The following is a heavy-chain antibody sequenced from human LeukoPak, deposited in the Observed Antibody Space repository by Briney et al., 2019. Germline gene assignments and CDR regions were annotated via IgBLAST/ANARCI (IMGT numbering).Heavy chain of an antibody. CDR3: ARAERGLGTTGTTPNYYYYMDV. CDR2: INPNSGGT. V-gene: IGHV1-2*06. CDR1: GYTFTGYY. J-gene: IGHJ6*03. D-gene: IGHD1-1*01. Sequence: ASVKVSCKASGYTFTGYYMHWVRQAPGQGLEWMGRINPNSGGTNYAQKFQGRVTMTRDTSISTAYMELSSLRSEDTAVYYCARAERGLGTTGTTPNYYYYMDVWGKGTTVTVSS.